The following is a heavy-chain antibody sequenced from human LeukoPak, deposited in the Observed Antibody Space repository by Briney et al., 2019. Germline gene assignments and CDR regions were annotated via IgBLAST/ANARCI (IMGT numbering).Heavy chain of an antibody. D-gene: IGHD4-23*01. CDR3: ATPYYGGNSRWDFHY. CDR2: IYYSGST. Sequence: SETLSLTCNVSGGSISSYYWGWIRQPPGKGLEWIGSIYYSGSTYYNPSLKSRVTISVDTSKNQFSLKLSSVTAADTAVYYCATPYYGGNSRWDFHYWGQGTLVTVSS. V-gene: IGHV4-39*01. J-gene: IGHJ4*02. CDR1: GGSISSYY.